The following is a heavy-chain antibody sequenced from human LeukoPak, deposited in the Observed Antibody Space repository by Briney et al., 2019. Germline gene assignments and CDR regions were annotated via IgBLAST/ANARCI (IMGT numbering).Heavy chain of an antibody. CDR1: GDSVSSNSAA. D-gene: IGHD1-26*01. J-gene: IGHJ5*02. CDR3: ARGVGSYYH. Sequence: SQTLSLTCAISGDSVSSNSAAWNWSRQSPSRGLEWLGRTYYKSKWYYDYAVSVKSRIPINPDTTKNQFSLQLNSVTPEDTAVYYCARGVGSYYHWGQGTLVTVSS. V-gene: IGHV6-1*01. CDR2: TYYKSKWYY.